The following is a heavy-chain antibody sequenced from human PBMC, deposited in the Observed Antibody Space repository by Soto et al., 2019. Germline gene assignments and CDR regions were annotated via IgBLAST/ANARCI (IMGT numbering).Heavy chain of an antibody. Sequence: QVRLVQSGAEVKKPGSSVKVSCKASGGTFNTYAVSWVRQAPGQGLEWMGGIVPVPGTARYAQKFQGRVKITADAATGTDYMELSSLSSGDTAVYYCARGDSGSKIEHWGQGTLVTVSS. CDR1: GGTFNTYA. D-gene: IGHD3-22*01. CDR3: ARGDSGSKIEH. V-gene: IGHV1-69*01. CDR2: IVPVPGTA. J-gene: IGHJ4*02.